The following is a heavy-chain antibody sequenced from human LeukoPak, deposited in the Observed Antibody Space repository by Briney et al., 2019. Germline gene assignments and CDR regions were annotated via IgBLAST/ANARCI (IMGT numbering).Heavy chain of an antibody. V-gene: IGHV4-34*01. CDR2: ISHSGST. D-gene: IGHD6-19*01. Sequence: TSETLSLTCAVYGGSFSGYYWSWIRQPPGKGLEWIGEISHSGSTNYNPSLKSRVTISVDTSKNQFSLKLSSMTAADTAVYYCARVVFRQWLVQGIDYWGQGTLVTVSS. J-gene: IGHJ4*02. CDR1: GGSFSGYY. CDR3: ARVVFRQWLVQGIDY.